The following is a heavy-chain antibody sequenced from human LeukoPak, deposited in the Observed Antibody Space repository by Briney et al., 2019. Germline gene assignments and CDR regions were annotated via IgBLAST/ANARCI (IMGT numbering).Heavy chain of an antibody. D-gene: IGHD3-3*01. CDR1: GYTFTSYG. J-gene: IGHJ5*02. CDR3: TRDHNTIFGVVIQAGFDP. V-gene: IGHV1-18*01. CDR2: ISAYNGNT. Sequence: GASVKVSCKASGYTFTSYGISWVRQAPGQGLEWMGWISAYNGNTNYVQKLQGRVIMTTDTSTSTAYMELRSLRSDDTAVYYCTRDHNTIFGVVIQAGFDPWGQGTLVTVSS.